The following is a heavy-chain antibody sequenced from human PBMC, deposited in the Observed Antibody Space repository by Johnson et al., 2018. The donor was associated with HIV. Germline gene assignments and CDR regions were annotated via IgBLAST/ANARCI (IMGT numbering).Heavy chain of an antibody. J-gene: IGHJ3*02. D-gene: IGHD1-1*01. CDR2: IWYDGSNK. CDR1: GFTFSSYG. V-gene: IGHV3-33*01. Sequence: QVQLVESVGGVVQPGRSLRLSCAASGFTFSSYGMHWVRQAPGKGLEWVAVIWYDGSNKYYADSVQGRFTISRDNSKNTLYLQMNSLRAEDTAVYYCATVWRNEGRPAFDIWGQGTMVTVSS. CDR3: ATVWRNEGRPAFDI.